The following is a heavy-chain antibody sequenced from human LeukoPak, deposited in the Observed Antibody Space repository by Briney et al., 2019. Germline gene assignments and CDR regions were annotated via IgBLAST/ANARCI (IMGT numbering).Heavy chain of an antibody. V-gene: IGHV4-59*02. D-gene: IGHD3-22*01. J-gene: IGHJ4*02. CDR1: GASATSYY. CDR2: IYSDGTT. Sequence: SETLSLTCSVSGASATSYYWNWIRQAPGKGLEWIGYIYSDGTTSYSPSLRSRVTISIDTSRNQFSLKLSSVTAADAAVYYCARDTRSYDTSGYYYFDYWGQGALVTVSS. CDR3: ARDTRSYDTSGYYYFDY.